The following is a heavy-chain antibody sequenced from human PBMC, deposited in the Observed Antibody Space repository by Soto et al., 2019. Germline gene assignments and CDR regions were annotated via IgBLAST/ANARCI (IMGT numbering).Heavy chain of an antibody. Sequence: SETLSLTCTVSGGSISSGGYYWSWIRQHPGKGLEWIGYIYYSGSTYYNPSLKSRVTISVDTSKNQFSLKLSSVTAADTAVYYCARDVVVVVAATRTDWLDLWGQGTLVTFSS. J-gene: IGHJ5*02. V-gene: IGHV4-31*03. CDR3: ARDVVVVVAATRTDWLDL. CDR2: IYYSGST. D-gene: IGHD2-15*01. CDR1: GGSISSGGYY.